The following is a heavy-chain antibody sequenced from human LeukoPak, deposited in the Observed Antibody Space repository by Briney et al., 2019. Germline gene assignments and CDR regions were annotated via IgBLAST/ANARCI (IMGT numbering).Heavy chain of an antibody. V-gene: IGHV4-38-2*02. CDR1: GYSISSGYY. CDR2: IYHTGST. J-gene: IGHJ5*02. Sequence: PSETLSLTCTVSGYSISSGYYWGWIRQPPGKGLEWIGSIYHTGSTYYNPSLKSRVTISVDTSKNQFSLKLSSVTAADTAVYYCARPFVMVRGLGWFDPWGQGTLVTVSS. CDR3: ARPFVMVRGLGWFDP. D-gene: IGHD3-10*01.